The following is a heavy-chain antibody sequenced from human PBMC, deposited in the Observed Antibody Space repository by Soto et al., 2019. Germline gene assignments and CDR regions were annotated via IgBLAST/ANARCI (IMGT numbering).Heavy chain of an antibody. CDR1: GFSFTSYD. D-gene: IGHD1-26*01. J-gene: IGHJ4*02. V-gene: IGHV1-8*01. Sequence: QVQLVQSGAEVKKPGASVKVSCKTSGFSFTSYDVTWVRQATGQGLEWMGWMNPNSGNTGFAQKFLGRVTLTRNTSITTAYMELSSLRSEDTAVYYCARVPFSASGVDYWGQGTLVTVSS. CDR2: MNPNSGNT. CDR3: ARVPFSASGVDY.